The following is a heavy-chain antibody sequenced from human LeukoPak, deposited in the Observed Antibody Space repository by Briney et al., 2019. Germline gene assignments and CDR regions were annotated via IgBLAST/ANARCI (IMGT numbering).Heavy chain of an antibody. CDR2: ISAYNGNT. Sequence: GASVKVSCKASGYTFTSYGISWVRQAPGQGLEWMGWISAYNGNTNYAQKLQGRVTMTTDTSTSTAYMELRSLRSDDTAVYYCARVGRVAYYYDSSGWRCAFDIWGQGTMVTVSS. D-gene: IGHD3-22*01. V-gene: IGHV1-18*01. J-gene: IGHJ3*02. CDR1: GYTFTSYG. CDR3: ARVGRVAYYYDSSGWRCAFDI.